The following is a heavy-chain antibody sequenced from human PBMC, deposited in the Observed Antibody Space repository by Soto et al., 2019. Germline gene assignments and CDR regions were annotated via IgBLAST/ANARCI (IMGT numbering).Heavy chain of an antibody. CDR3: ARWSGQWLAKFDY. D-gene: IGHD6-19*01. Sequence: GASLKISCKGSAYSFTSYWIGWVRQMPGKGLGWMGIIYPGDSDIRYSPSFQGQVTISADKSISTAYLQWSSLKASDTAMYFCARWSGQWLAKFDYWGQGTLVTVSS. CDR1: AYSFTSYW. V-gene: IGHV5-51*01. CDR2: IYPGDSDI. J-gene: IGHJ4*02.